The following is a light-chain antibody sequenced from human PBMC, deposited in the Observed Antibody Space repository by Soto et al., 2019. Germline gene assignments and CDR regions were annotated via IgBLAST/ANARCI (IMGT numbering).Light chain of an antibody. V-gene: IGLV2-14*01. CDR1: SSDVGGYNY. CDR3: RSYTSSTTRV. CDR2: EVS. J-gene: IGLJ2*01. Sequence: QSALTQPASVSGSPGQSITISCTGTSSDVGGYNYVSWYQQHPGKAPKLLIYEVSHRPSGVSNRCSGSKSGNTASLTISGLQAEDEADYYCRSYTSSTTRVFGGGTKLTVL.